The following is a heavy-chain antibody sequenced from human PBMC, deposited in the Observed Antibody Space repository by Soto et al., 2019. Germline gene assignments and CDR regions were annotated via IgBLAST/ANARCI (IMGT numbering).Heavy chain of an antibody. V-gene: IGHV4-39*01. J-gene: IGHJ2*01. Sequence: PSETLSLTCTVSGGSISSSSYYWGWIRQPPGKGLEWIGSIYYSGSTYYNPSLKSRVTISVDTSKNQFSLKLSSVTAADTAVYYCARLGSGSYKPYWYCGLWGRGTLVTVSS. CDR1: GGSISSSSYY. CDR2: IYYSGST. D-gene: IGHD1-26*01. CDR3: ARLGSGSYKPYWYCGL.